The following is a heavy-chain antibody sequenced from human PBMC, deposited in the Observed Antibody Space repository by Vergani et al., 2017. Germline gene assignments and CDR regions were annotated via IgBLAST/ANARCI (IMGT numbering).Heavy chain of an antibody. V-gene: IGHV3-23*01. Sequence: EVQLLQSEGAVVQPGGSLRLSCVASGFTFSSHAMTWVRQGHGKGLEWVSSIKNTGVSTHYADSVKGRFTISRDNSKNTLYLQMNSLRVEDTAVYYCGRGSDNYNRGEGTMVIVSS. CDR3: GRGSDNYN. D-gene: IGHD5-24*01. CDR2: IKNTGVST. CDR1: GFTFSSHA. J-gene: IGHJ4*02.